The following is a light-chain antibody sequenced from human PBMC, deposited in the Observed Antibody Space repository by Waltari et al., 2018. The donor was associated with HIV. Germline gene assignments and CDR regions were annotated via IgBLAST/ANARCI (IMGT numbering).Light chain of an antibody. J-gene: IGLJ3*02. Sequence: SYELTQPPSVSVSPGQTARITCSGDALPKQYAYWYQQRPGQAPVLVIYKDTERPSGIPERFSGSSSGTTATLTIIGVRAQDEADYHCQSADSNASLWVFGGGTKLTVL. CDR1: ALPKQY. V-gene: IGLV3-25*03. CDR2: KDT. CDR3: QSADSNASLWV.